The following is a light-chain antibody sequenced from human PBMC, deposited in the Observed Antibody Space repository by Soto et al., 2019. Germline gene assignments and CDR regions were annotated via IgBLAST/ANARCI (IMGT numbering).Light chain of an antibody. J-gene: IGKJ1*01. V-gene: IGKV3-20*01. Sequence: EIVWTQAPGTLSLSPGERATLSCRASQSVPSNFLAWYQQKPGQAPILLIYGVSRRTTGIPYRFSGSGAGTDFTLAISRLEPGDFAGYFYQQYDIARTFGQATKAEIK. CDR3: QQYDIART. CDR2: GVS. CDR1: QSVPSNF.